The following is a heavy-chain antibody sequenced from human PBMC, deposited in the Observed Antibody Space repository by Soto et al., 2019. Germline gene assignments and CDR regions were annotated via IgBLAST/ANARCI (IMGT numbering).Heavy chain of an antibody. V-gene: IGHV1-18*01. D-gene: IGHD3-22*01. J-gene: IGHJ4*02. CDR2: ISAYNGNT. CDR1: GYTFTSYG. CDR3: ARDKYYYDSSGYYNDY. Sequence: ASVKVSCKASGYTFTSYGISWVRQAPGQGLEWMGWISAYNGNTNYAQKLQGRVTITADTSTSTAYMELSSLRSEDTAVYYCARDKYYYDSSGYYNDYWGQGTLVTVSS.